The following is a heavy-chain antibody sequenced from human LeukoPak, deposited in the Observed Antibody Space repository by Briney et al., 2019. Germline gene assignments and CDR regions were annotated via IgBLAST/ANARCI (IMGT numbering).Heavy chain of an antibody. D-gene: IGHD2-15*01. CDR3: ARKYCSGGSCFSPESAFDI. J-gene: IGHJ3*02. Sequence: GESLKISCKGSGYSFTNNWIAWVRQMPGKGLEWMGITYPGDSDTRYSPSFQGQVTISADKSISTAYLQWRSLKASDTAMYYCARKYCSGGSCFSPESAFDIWGQGTMVTVSS. CDR2: TYPGDSDT. CDR1: GYSFTNNW. V-gene: IGHV5-51*01.